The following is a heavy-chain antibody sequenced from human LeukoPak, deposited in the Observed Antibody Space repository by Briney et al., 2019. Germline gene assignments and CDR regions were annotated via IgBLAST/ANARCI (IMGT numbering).Heavy chain of an antibody. CDR1: GFIVSSNN. CDR2: IYSDGST. V-gene: IGHV3-53*05. Sequence: GGSLRLSCAASGFIVSSNNMNWVRQAPGKGLEWVSIIYSDGSTYYADSVKGRFTISRDNSKSTLYLQVNSLRAEDTAVYYCARDSDGMSVWGLGTTVTVSS. J-gene: IGHJ6*02. CDR3: ARDSDGMSV.